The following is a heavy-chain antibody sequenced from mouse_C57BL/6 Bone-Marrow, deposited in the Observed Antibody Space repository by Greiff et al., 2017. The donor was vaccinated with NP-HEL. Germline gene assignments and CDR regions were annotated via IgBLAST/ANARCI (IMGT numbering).Heavy chain of an antibody. J-gene: IGHJ2*01. Sequence: QVTLKGSGPELVKPGASVKISCKASGYAFSSSWMNWVKQRPGKGLEWIGRIYPGDGDTNYNGKFKGKATLTADKSSSTAYMQLSSLTSEDSAVYFCASLYDSDYWGQGTTLTVSS. D-gene: IGHD2-3*01. CDR2: IYPGDGDT. CDR3: ASLYDSDY. CDR1: GYAFSSSW. V-gene: IGHV1-82*01.